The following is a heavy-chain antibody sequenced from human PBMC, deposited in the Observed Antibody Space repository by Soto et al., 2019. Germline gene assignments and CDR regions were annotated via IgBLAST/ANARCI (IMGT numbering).Heavy chain of an antibody. Sequence: GESLKISCKGSGYSFINYWIGWVRQMPGKGLEWMGIIYPGDSDTRYSPSFQGQVTISADTSISTAYLQWTSLKASDTAMYYCARSRRGAYSSGWYSPSGYYNYGIDVWGQGTKVTVSS. CDR1: GYSFINYW. D-gene: IGHD6-19*01. CDR3: ARSRRGAYSSGWYSPSGYYNYGIDV. CDR2: IYPGDSDT. V-gene: IGHV5-51*01. J-gene: IGHJ6*02.